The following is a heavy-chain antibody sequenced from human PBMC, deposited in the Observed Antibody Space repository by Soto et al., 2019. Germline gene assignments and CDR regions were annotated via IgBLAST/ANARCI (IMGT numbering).Heavy chain of an antibody. Sequence: GGSLRLSCAASGFTFSSYAMNWVRQAPGKGLEWVSGISGSGGITYDSDSVKGRFTISRDNSKNTLYLQMSSLRAEDTAVYYCVKGGGVVPAIPFDYWGQGTLVTVSS. J-gene: IGHJ4*02. CDR1: GFTFSSYA. CDR3: VKGGGVVPAIPFDY. CDR2: ISGSGGIT. V-gene: IGHV3-23*01. D-gene: IGHD2-21*02.